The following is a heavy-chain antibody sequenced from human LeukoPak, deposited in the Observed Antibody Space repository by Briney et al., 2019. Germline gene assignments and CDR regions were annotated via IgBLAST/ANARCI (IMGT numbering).Heavy chain of an antibody. Sequence: GGSLMRSCAASGFTFRSYWIRWVARAPGKGLEEGAHIRQDGSVQNYVDYVKGRLTISRDNPKNSVYLQMSSLRAEDTAVYYCLVTTRSRGFDYWGQGTLVTVSS. V-gene: IGHV3-7*01. J-gene: IGHJ4*02. CDR1: GFTFRSYW. CDR2: IRQDGSVQ. CDR3: LVTTRSRGFDY. D-gene: IGHD1/OR15-1a*01.